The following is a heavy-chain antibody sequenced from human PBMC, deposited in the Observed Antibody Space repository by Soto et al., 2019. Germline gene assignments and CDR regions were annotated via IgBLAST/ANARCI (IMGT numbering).Heavy chain of an antibody. V-gene: IGHV1-8*01. CDR3: AASGH. J-gene: IGHJ4*02. CDR1: GYTFTSYD. CDR2: MDPKSGYT. Sequence: ASVKVSCKASGYTFTSYDINWVRQAAGHGLEWMGWMDPKSGYTDYAQKFQERVTITRDMSTSTAYMELSSLRSEDTAVYYCAASGHWGQGTLVTVSS. D-gene: IGHD3-10*01.